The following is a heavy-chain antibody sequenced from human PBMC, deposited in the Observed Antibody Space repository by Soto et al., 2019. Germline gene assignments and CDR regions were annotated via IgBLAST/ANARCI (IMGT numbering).Heavy chain of an antibody. D-gene: IGHD3-22*01. J-gene: IGHJ4*02. Sequence: ASVKVSCKASGYTFTSYGISWVRQAPGQGLEWKGWISAYNGNTNYAQKLQGRVTMTTDTSTSTAYMELRSLRSDDTAVYYCARGMSYYDSSGYGVYWGQGTLVTVSS. V-gene: IGHV1-18*04. CDR1: GYTFTSYG. CDR2: ISAYNGNT. CDR3: ARGMSYYDSSGYGVY.